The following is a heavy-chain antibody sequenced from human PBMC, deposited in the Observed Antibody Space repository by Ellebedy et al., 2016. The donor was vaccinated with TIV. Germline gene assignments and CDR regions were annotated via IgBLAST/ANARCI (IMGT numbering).Heavy chain of an antibody. Sequence: PGGSLRLSCAASGFTVTGDYMSWVRQAPWKGLEWVSIMDAGGNTHYPDPVKGRFTVSRDNSKNTLYLQMNSLTADDTAVYYCTIGGAYSSWYWRNWGQGTRVTVSS. CDR1: GFTVTGDY. CDR3: TIGGAYSSWYWRN. D-gene: IGHD6-13*01. CDR2: MDAGGNT. V-gene: IGHV3-53*01. J-gene: IGHJ4*02.